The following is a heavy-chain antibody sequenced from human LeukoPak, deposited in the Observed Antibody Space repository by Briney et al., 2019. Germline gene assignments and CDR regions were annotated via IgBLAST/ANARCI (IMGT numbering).Heavy chain of an antibody. CDR1: GFTFSSYD. D-gene: IGHD1-26*01. V-gene: IGHV3-13*01. CDR2: IGTAGDT. CDR3: ARYLRYSWYFDL. J-gene: IGHJ2*01. Sequence: GSLRLSCAASGFTFSSYDMHWVRQATGKGLEWVSAIGTAGDTYYPGSVKGRFTISRENAKNSLYLQMNSLRAEDTAVYYCARYLRYSWYFDLWGRGTLVTVSS.